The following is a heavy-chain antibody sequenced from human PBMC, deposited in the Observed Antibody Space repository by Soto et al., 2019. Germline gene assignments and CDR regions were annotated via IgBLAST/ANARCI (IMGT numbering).Heavy chain of an antibody. CDR3: ARFNVDTAMVTYPTRTENAVEDYYYYYSMDV. V-gene: IGHV1-69*13. CDR1: GGTFSSYA. CDR2: IIPIFGTA. D-gene: IGHD5-18*01. J-gene: IGHJ6*02. Sequence: ASVKVSCKASGGTFSSYAISWVRQAPGQGLEWMGGIIPIFGTANYAQKFQGRVTITADESTSTAYMELSSLRSEDTAVYYCARFNVDTAMVTYPTRTENAVEDYYYYYSMDVWGQGTTVTVSS.